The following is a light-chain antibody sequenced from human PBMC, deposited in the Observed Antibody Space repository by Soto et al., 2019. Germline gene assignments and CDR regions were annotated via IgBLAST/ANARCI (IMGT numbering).Light chain of an antibody. Sequence: SYELTQPPAVSVAPGKTARITCGGNNIGSKSVHWYQQKPGQAPVLVIYYDSDRPSGIPERVSGSNSRNTATLTISRVEAGYDAAYYCQVWDSSSDHPVFGGGTKLTVL. J-gene: IGLJ3*02. CDR1: NIGSKS. V-gene: IGLV3-21*04. CDR2: YDS. CDR3: QVWDSSSDHPV.